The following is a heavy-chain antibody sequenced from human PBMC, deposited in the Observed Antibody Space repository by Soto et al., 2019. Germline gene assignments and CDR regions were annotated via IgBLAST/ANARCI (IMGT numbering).Heavy chain of an antibody. Sequence: GGSLRLSCAASGFTFSHYYMSWIRQAPGKGLEWVSYISSSGSTIYYPDSVKGRFTISTDNAKNSLYLQMNSLRAEDTAVYYCATWAGYDSSGYEYWGQGTLVTVSS. V-gene: IGHV3-11*01. CDR1: GFTFSHYY. CDR2: ISSSGSTI. CDR3: ATWAGYDSSGYEY. J-gene: IGHJ4*02. D-gene: IGHD3-22*01.